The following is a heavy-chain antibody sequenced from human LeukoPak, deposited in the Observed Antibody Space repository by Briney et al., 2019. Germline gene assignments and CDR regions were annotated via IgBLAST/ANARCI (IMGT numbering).Heavy chain of an antibody. V-gene: IGHV4-34*01. D-gene: IGHD3-10*01. CDR3: ARGVDYYGV. Sequence: SETLSLTCAVYGGSFSGYSWNWIRQPPVKGLEWIGEINHSGGTNYSTSLKSRVTISVDTSKKQFSLKLSSVTAADTAVYYCARGVDYYGVWGQGTLVTVSS. CDR2: INHSGGT. J-gene: IGHJ4*02. CDR1: GGSFSGYS.